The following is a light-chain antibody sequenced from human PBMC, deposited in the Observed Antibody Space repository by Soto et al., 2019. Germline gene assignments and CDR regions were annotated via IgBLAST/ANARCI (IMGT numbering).Light chain of an antibody. V-gene: IGKV3D-15*01. CDR3: QQYNNYWP. J-gene: IGKJ1*01. CDR1: QTVGVR. Sequence: EVVLTQSLATVSSTQGERATLSCRASQTVGVRLAWYQHKPGQAPRLIIYEASNRAAGIPARFSGSGSGTEFTLTISSLHPDDFATYYCQQYNNYWPFGQGTKVDI. CDR2: EAS.